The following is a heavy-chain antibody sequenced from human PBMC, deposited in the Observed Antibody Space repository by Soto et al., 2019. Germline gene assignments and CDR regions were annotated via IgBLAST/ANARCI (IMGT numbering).Heavy chain of an antibody. D-gene: IGHD4-17*01. V-gene: IGHV4-61*08. Sequence: SETLSLTCTVSGGSISSGDYYWSWIRQHPGKGLEWIGYIYYSGSTNFNPSLKSRVTISVDTSKNQFSLKLSSVTAADTAVYYCARGKAGDQFDYWGQGTLVTVSS. CDR1: GGSISSGDYY. CDR3: ARGKAGDQFDY. J-gene: IGHJ4*02. CDR2: IYYSGST.